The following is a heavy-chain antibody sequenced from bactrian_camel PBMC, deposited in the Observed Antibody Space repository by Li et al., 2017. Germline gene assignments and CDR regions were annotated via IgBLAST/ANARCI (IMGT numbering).Heavy chain of an antibody. V-gene: IGHV3S1*01. CDR2: IYTDGDTA. Sequence: VQLVESGGGAAQPGGYLRLSCVASEDIFRDACMGWFRQAVGKGREGVAGIYTDGDTAYYADSVKGRFTISQDKAKNTVYLQMNNLKPEDTAMYYCAATGNFGVRPGRCPLVFPSPVYAHKGQGTQVTVS. CDR1: EDIFRDAC. J-gene: IGHJ4*01. D-gene: IGHD1*01.